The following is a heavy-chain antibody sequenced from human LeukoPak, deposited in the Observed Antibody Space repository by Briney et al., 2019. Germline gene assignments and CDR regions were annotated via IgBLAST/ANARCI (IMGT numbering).Heavy chain of an antibody. D-gene: IGHD2-2*01. CDR1: GFTFNRHA. CDR2: ISGGGGST. CDR3: AKEGGSCSRSSCSDYFDS. V-gene: IGHV3-23*01. Sequence: GGSLRLSCAASGFTFNRHAMSWVHQAPGKGLQWVSTISGGGGSTYYADSVKGRSTISRDNSKDTLYLQVNSLSPEDTAVYFCAKEGGSCSRSSCSDYFDSWGQGTLVTVSS. J-gene: IGHJ4*02.